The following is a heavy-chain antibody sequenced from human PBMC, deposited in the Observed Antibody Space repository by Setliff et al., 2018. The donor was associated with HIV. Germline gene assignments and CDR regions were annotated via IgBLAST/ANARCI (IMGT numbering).Heavy chain of an antibody. CDR2: IYHSGST. Sequence: SETLSLTCTVSGYSISSGYYWGWIRQPPGKGLEWIGSIYHSGSTYYNPSLKSRVTISVDTSKNQFSLKLSSVTAADTAVYYCARESSSGWGRNNWFDPWGQGTLVTVSS. V-gene: IGHV4-38-2*02. D-gene: IGHD6-19*01. CDR3: ARESSSGWGRNNWFDP. CDR1: GYSISSGYY. J-gene: IGHJ5*02.